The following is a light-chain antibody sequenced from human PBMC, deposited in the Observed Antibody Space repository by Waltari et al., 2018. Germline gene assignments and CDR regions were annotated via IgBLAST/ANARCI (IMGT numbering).Light chain of an antibody. CDR1: QSVSNN. Sequence: EIVMTQSPAILSVSPGERATLSCRASQSVSNNLAWYQQKPRQAPRLLIYGASTRATGVPARFSGSGSGTEFTLTISSLQSEDFAVYYCQQCNDWPRTFGQGTKVEIK. CDR2: GAS. J-gene: IGKJ1*01. CDR3: QQCNDWPRT. V-gene: IGKV3D-15*01.